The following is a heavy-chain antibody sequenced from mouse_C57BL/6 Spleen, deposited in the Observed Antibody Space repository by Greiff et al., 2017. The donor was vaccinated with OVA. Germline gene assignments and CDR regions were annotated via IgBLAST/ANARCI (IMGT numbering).Heavy chain of an antibody. D-gene: IGHD2-3*01. Sequence: VQLQQSGAELVRPGASVKLSCTASGFNIKDDYMHWVKQRPEQGLEWIGWIDPENGDTEYASKFQGKAPITADTSSNTAYLQLSSLTSEDTAVYYCTTRRWLLSLDYWGQGTTLTVSS. CDR3: TTRRWLLSLDY. V-gene: IGHV14-4*01. J-gene: IGHJ2*01. CDR2: IDPENGDT. CDR1: GFNIKDDY.